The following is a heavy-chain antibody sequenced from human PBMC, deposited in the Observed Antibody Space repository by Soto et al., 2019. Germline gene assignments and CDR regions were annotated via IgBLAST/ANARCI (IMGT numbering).Heavy chain of an antibody. CDR3: AKDFSRIVVVPAANYALDY. CDR1: GFTYSTYT. J-gene: IGHJ4*02. D-gene: IGHD2-2*01. Sequence: GGSLRLSCAASGFTYSTYTMHWVRQAPCKGLEWVAVISYDGSNKYYADSVKGRFTISRDNSKNTLYLQMNSPRAEDTAVYYCAKDFSRIVVVPAANYALDYWGQGTLVTVSS. V-gene: IGHV3-30*18. CDR2: ISYDGSNK.